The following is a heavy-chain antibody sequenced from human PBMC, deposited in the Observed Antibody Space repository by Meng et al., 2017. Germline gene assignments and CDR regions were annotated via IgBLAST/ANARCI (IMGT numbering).Heavy chain of an antibody. J-gene: IGHJ4*02. CDR3: AKYSSGWTTFDY. V-gene: IGHV3-23*01. Sequence: EVQVLGSGGGLVQPGGSLRLSCAASGFTFSSYAMSWVRQAPGKGLEWVSAISGSGGSTYYADSVKGRFTISRDNSKNTLYLQMNSLRAEDTAVYYCAKYSSGWTTFDYWGQGTLVTVSS. D-gene: IGHD6-19*01. CDR1: GFTFSSYA. CDR2: ISGSGGST.